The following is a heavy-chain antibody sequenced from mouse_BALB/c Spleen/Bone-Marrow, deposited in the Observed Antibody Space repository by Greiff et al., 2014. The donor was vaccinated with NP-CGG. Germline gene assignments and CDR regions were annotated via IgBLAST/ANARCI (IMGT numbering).Heavy chain of an antibody. D-gene: IGHD2-2*01. J-gene: IGHJ4*01. CDR2: TDPETGGT. Sequence: VKLMESGAELVRPGASVTLSCRASGYKFTDYEMHWVKQTPVHGLEWIGSTDPETGGTAYNQSFKGKATLTADRSSTTAYMELRSLTAEDSAVYYCTREGIYFGYDVPMDYWGQGTSVTVSS. CDR3: TREGIYFGYDVPMDY. V-gene: IGHV1-15*01. CDR1: GYKFTDYE.